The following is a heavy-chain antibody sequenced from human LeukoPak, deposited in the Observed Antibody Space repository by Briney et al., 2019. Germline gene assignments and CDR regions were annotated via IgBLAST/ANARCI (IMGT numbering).Heavy chain of an antibody. CDR3: GRLVTMVRGDDAFDI. Sequence: SETLSLTCTVSGGSISSSSYYWGWIRQPPGKGLEWIGSIYYSGSTYYNPSLKSRVTISVDTSKNQFSLKLSSVTAADTAVYYCGRLVTMVRGDDAFDIWGQGTMVTVSS. J-gene: IGHJ3*02. CDR2: IYYSGST. V-gene: IGHV4-39*07. CDR1: GGSISSSSYY. D-gene: IGHD3-10*01.